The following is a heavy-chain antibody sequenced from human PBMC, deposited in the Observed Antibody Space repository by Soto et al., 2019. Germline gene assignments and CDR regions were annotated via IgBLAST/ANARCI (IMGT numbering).Heavy chain of an antibody. CDR1: GYTFTSYA. J-gene: IGHJ4*02. CDR3: ARKSDVVRGAPFDY. D-gene: IGHD3-10*01. CDR2: INAGIGNT. V-gene: IGHV1-3*01. Sequence: ASVKVSCKASGYTFTSYAMHWVRQAPGQRLEWMGRINAGIGNTKYAQKFQGRVTITADKSTSTAYMELSSLRSEDTAVYYCARKSDVVRGAPFDYWGQGTLVTVSS.